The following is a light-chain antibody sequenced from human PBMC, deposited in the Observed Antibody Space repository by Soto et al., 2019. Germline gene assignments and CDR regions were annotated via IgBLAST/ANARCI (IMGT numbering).Light chain of an antibody. V-gene: IGKV3-20*01. CDR3: QQYGSSPLFT. CDR1: QSVSSS. Sequence: ETVLTQSPDTLSLSPGERATLSCRASQSVSSSLAWYQQKPGQAPRLLIYGASSRATGIPDRFSGSGSETDFTLTISRLEPEDFAVYYCQQYGSSPLFTFGPGTKVDIK. CDR2: GAS. J-gene: IGKJ3*01.